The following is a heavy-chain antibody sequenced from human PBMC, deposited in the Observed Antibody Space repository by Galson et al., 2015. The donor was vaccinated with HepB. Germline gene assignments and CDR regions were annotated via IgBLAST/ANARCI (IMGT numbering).Heavy chain of an antibody. CDR1: AFTFSSYA. J-gene: IGHJ2*01. CDR3: ARGRNVRFFDWFLQDYWYFDL. V-gene: IGHV3-30*04. CDR2: ISFDGVNT. Sequence: SLRLSCAASAFTFSSYAIHWVRQAPGKGLDWVAAISFDGVNTYYADSVKGRFTISRDNSKNTLYLQMSSLGPEDTAVYFCARGRNVRFFDWFLQDYWYFDLWGRGTLVIVSS. D-gene: IGHD3-9*01.